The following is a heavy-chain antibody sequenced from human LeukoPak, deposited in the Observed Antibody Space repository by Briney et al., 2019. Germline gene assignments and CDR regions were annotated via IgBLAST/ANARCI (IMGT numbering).Heavy chain of an antibody. CDR3: AKDIYYYDSSGLDY. D-gene: IGHD3-22*01. Sequence: PGGSLRLSCAASGFTFDDYAMHWVRQAPGKGLEWVSGISWNSGSIGYADSVKGRFTISRDNAKNSLYLQMNSLRAEDTALYYCAKDIYYYDSSGLDYWGQGTLVTVSS. V-gene: IGHV3-9*01. CDR2: ISWNSGSI. CDR1: GFTFDDYA. J-gene: IGHJ4*02.